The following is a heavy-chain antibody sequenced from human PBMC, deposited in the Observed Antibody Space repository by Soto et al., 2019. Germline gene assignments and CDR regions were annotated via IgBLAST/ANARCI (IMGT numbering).Heavy chain of an antibody. V-gene: IGHV1-69*13. CDR3: ARGGDGYNVTPLGPVDY. Sequence: ASVKVSCKASGGTFSSYAISWVRQAPGQGLEWMGGIIPIFGTANYAQKFQGRVTITADESTSTAYMELSSLRSEDTAVYYCARGGDGYNVTPLGPVDYWGQGTLVTVSS. J-gene: IGHJ4*02. D-gene: IGHD5-12*01. CDR2: IIPIFGTA. CDR1: GGTFSSYA.